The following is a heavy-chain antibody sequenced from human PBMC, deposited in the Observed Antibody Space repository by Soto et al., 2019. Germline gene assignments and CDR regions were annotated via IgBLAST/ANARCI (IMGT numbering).Heavy chain of an antibody. Sequence: QVQVQQSGPRLVKPSETLSLTCTVSSGPTRSHNWGWIRQSPGRGLEWIGYVYYTGGTSYNPSLNSRVTLSADTSTYHISLTLSSVTAADTAIYYCVRQGIDYLHGLVDVWGQGTAVSVSS. CDR2: VYYTGGT. V-gene: IGHV4-59*08. J-gene: IGHJ6*02. CDR3: VRQGIDYLHGLVDV. CDR1: SGPTRSHN. D-gene: IGHD1-26*01.